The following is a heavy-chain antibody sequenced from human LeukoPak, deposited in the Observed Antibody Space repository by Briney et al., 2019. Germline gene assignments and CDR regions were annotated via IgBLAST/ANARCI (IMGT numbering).Heavy chain of an antibody. J-gene: IGHJ4*02. CDR3: AGLGGGYSYGYGVDY. Sequence: SETLSLTCTVSGGSISSSSYYWGWIRQPPGKGLEWIGSIYYSGSTYYNPSLKSRVTISVDTSKNQFSLKLSSVTAADTAVYYCAGLGGGYSYGYGVDYWGQGTLVTVSS. CDR2: IYYSGST. CDR1: GGSISSSSYY. V-gene: IGHV4-39*01. D-gene: IGHD5-18*01.